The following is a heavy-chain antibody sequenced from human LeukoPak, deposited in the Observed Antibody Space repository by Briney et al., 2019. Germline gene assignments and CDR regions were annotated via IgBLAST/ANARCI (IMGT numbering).Heavy chain of an antibody. CDR1: GFTFSSYG. CDR3: ANPDLRDY. J-gene: IGHJ4*02. Sequence: GGSLRLSRAASGFTFSSYGMHWVRQAPGKGLEWVAVISYDGSNKYYADSVKGRFTISRDNSKNTLYLQMNSLRAEDTAVYYCANPDLRDYWGQGTLVTVSS. CDR2: ISYDGSNK. V-gene: IGHV3-30*18.